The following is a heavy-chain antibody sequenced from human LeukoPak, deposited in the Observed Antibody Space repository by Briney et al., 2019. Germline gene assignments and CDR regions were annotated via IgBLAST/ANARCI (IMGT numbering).Heavy chain of an antibody. D-gene: IGHD2-8*02. Sequence: ASVKVSCKASGYTFTTYNLHWVRQAPGQGLEWMGIINPGDDSTSYAQKFQGRVTITRDTSTSTVYMEVTSLRSEDTAVYYCARERPGTGYCDYWGQGTLVTVSS. V-gene: IGHV1-46*01. J-gene: IGHJ4*02. CDR3: ARERPGTGYCDY. CDR2: INPGDDST. CDR1: GYTFTTYN.